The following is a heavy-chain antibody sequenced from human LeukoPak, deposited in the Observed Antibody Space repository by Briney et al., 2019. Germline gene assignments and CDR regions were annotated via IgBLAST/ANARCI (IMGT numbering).Heavy chain of an antibody. CDR3: ARPGTSYGDYGWYFDL. J-gene: IGHJ2*01. D-gene: IGHD4-17*01. V-gene: IGHV1-18*04. CDR1: SYSVSGYA. CDR2: ISAYSGDT. Sequence: ASVTVACKAFSYSVSGYAISWVRQGPGQGLEWMGRISAYSGDTKYAQNFQGRLTMTTDTSTSTAYMELRSLRSDDTAVYFCARPGTSYGDYGWYFDLWGRGTLVTVSS.